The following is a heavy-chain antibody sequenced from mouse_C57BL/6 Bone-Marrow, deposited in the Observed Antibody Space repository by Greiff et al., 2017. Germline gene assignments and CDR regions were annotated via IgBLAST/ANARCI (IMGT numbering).Heavy chain of an antibody. Sequence: VKLMESGPGLVAPSQSLSITCTVSGFSLTSYAISWVRQPPGKGLEWLGVIWTGGGTNYNSALKSRLHISKDNSKSQVCLKMNSLQNDDTARYYCARNHGYFDDWGQGTTLTVSA. CDR3: ARNHGYFDD. J-gene: IGHJ2*01. CDR2: IWTGGGT. CDR1: GFSLTSYA. V-gene: IGHV2-9-1*01.